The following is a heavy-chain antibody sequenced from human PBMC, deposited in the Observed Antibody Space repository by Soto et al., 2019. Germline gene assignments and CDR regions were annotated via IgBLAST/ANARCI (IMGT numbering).Heavy chain of an antibody. CDR3: AKDAGMSIVVVVAAHYGMDV. CDR2: ISYDGSNK. D-gene: IGHD2-15*01. Sequence: QVQLVESGGGVVQPGRSLRLSCAASGFTFSSYGMHWVRQAPGKGLEWVAVISYDGSNKYYADSVKGRFTISRDNSKTTLYLQMNSLRAEDTAVYYCAKDAGMSIVVVVAAHYGMDVWGQGTTVTVSS. CDR1: GFTFSSYG. V-gene: IGHV3-30*18. J-gene: IGHJ6*02.